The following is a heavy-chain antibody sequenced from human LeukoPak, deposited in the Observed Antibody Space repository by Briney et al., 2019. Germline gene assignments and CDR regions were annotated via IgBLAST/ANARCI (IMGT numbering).Heavy chain of an antibody. CDR3: ARGQDYGGYVRGVLWFDP. Sequence: SETLSLTCTVSGGSISSSSYYWGWIRQPPGKGLEWIGSIYYSGSTYYNPSLKSRVTISVDTSKNQFSLKLSSVTAADTAVYYCARGQDYGGYVRGVLWFDPWGQGTLVTVSS. V-gene: IGHV4-39*01. CDR1: GGSISSSSYY. CDR2: IYYSGST. J-gene: IGHJ5*02. D-gene: IGHD4-17*01.